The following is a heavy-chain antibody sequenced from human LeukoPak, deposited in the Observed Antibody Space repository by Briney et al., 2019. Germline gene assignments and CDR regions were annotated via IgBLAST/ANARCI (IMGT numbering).Heavy chain of an antibody. D-gene: IGHD4-11*01. V-gene: IGHV1-18*01. CDR1: GYTFTSYG. CDR3: ARIDYSDYPGGYFDY. J-gene: IGHJ4*02. CDR2: ISAYNGNT. Sequence: ASVKVSCKASGYTFTSYGISWVRQAPGQGLEWMGWISAYNGNTNYAQKLQGRVTMTTDTSTSTAYMELRSLRSDDTAVYYCARIDYSDYPGGYFDYWGQGTLVTVSS.